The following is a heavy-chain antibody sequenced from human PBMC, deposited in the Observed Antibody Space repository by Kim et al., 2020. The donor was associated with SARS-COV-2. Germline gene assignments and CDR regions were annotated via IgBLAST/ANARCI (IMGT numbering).Heavy chain of an antibody. D-gene: IGHD2-21*01. J-gene: IGHJ1*01. V-gene: IGHV1-69*13. CDR3: ARDNDDGVVVCALEMWGPEPSLLVPSASTNGHPVFPLAPSDKRTSWGTAARGCLLKEYF. Sequence: SVKVSCKASGGSFSHYEFNWVRQAPGQGLEWMGGIIPIFATINYAQKFQGRVTITADESTNTVYMELSRLRSEDTAVYYCARDNDDGVVVCALEMWGPEPSLLVPSASTNGHPVFPLAPSDKRTSWGTAARGCLLKEYF. CDR1: GGSFSHYE. CDR2: IIPIFATI.